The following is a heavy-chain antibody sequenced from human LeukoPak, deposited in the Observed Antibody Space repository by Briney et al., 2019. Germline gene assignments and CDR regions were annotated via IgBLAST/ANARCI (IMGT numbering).Heavy chain of an antibody. J-gene: IGHJ4*02. V-gene: IGHV3-23*01. Sequence: GGSLRLSRAASGFTFSSYAMSWVRQAPGKGLEWVSAISGSGGSTYYADSVKGRFTISRDNSKNTLYLQMNSLRAEDTAVYYCARRSGIAVAGAFDYWGQGTLVTVSS. CDR3: ARRSGIAVAGAFDY. CDR1: GFTFSSYA. D-gene: IGHD6-19*01. CDR2: ISGSGGST.